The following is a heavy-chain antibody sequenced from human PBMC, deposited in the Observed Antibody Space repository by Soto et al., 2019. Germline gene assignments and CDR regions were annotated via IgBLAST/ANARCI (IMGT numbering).Heavy chain of an antibody. V-gene: IGHV1-3*01. J-gene: IGHJ5*02. CDR3: ARDRIFKKWLEYNWFDP. Sequence: ASVKVSCKASGYTLTRYSIHWVRQAPGQRLEWMGWINAGNGNTKFSQKFQGRVTITRDTSASTAYMELRGLRSEDTAVYYCARDRIFKKWLEYNWFDPWGQGTLVTVSS. CDR1: GYTLTRYS. CDR2: INAGNGNT. D-gene: IGHD6-19*01.